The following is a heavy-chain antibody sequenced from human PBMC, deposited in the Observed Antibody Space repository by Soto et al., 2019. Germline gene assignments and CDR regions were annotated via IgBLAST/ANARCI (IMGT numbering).Heavy chain of an antibody. CDR2: ISSSSSYI. V-gene: IGHV3-21*01. J-gene: IGHJ4*02. CDR3: ARVIGVVVVAHYDY. D-gene: IGHD2-15*01. Sequence: EVQLVESGGGLVKPGGSLRLSCAASGFTFSSYSMNWVRQAPGKGLEWVSSISSSSSYIYYADSVKGRFTISRDNAKNSLSLQMNSLRAEDTAVYYCARVIGVVVVAHYDYWGQGTLVTVSS. CDR1: GFTFSSYS.